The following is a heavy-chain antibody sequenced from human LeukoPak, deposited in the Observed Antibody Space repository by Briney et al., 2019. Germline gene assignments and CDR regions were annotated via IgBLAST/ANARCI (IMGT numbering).Heavy chain of an antibody. CDR3: ARQDSSAYPADY. Sequence: PSETLSLTCNVSGGSISSYYWSWIRQPPGKGLEWIGYIYYSGSTNYNPSLASRVTISVDTSKNYFSLKLNSVTAADTAVYYCARQDSSAYPADYWGQGTLVTVSS. V-gene: IGHV4-59*08. CDR1: GGSISSYY. CDR2: IYYSGST. D-gene: IGHD3-22*01. J-gene: IGHJ4*02.